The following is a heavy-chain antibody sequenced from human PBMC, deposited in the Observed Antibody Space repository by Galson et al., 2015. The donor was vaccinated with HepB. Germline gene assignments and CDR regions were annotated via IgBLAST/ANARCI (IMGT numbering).Heavy chain of an antibody. J-gene: IGHJ6*02. CDR1: GYTFTSYY. Sequence: SVKVSCKASGYTFTSYYMHWVRQAPGQGLEWMGGIIPIFGTANYAQKFQGRVTITADESTSTAYMELSSLRSEDTAVYYCARDRSPIVVVPAAMGGDYYYGMDVWGQGTTVTVSS. D-gene: IGHD2-2*01. CDR3: ARDRSPIVVVPAAMGGDYYYGMDV. CDR2: IIPIFGTA. V-gene: IGHV1-69*13.